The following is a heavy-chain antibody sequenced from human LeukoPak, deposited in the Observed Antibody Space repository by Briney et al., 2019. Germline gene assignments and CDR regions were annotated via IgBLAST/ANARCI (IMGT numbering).Heavy chain of an antibody. CDR2: IDISGGAT. CDR1: GFMFSSYE. V-gene: IGHV3-23*05. Sequence: GGSLRLSCATSGFMFSSYEMNWVRQAPGKGLEWVSSIDISGGATWYADSVRGRFTISRDNSKNTLYLQMTSLRVEDTALYYCANEIRPNDYWGQGTLVSVSS. CDR3: ANEIRPNDY. D-gene: IGHD3-16*01. J-gene: IGHJ4*02.